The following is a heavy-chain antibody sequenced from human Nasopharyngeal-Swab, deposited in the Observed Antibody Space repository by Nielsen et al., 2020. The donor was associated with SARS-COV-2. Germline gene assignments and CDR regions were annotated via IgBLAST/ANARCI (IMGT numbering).Heavy chain of an antibody. CDR2: IKGKTDGGTT. CDR3: TTGRYSSGWRGKTYYFDY. J-gene: IGHJ4*02. Sequence: VRQAPGKGLEWVGRIKGKTDGGTTDYAAPVKGRFTISRDDSKNTLYLQMNSLKTEDTAVYYCTTGRYSSGWRGKTYYFDYWGQGTLVTVSS. V-gene: IGHV3-15*01. D-gene: IGHD6-19*01.